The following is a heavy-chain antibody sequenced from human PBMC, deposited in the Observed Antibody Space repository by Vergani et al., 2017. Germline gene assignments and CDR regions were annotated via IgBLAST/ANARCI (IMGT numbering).Heavy chain of an antibody. CDR3: ARDKCGFPYSSSCPRGGFDY. Sequence: QVQLQESGPGLVKPSETLSLTCAVSGYSISSGYYWGWIRQPPGKGLEWIGSIYHSGSTYYNPSLKSRVTISVDTSKNQFSLKLSSVTAADTAGYYCARDKCGFPYSSSCPRGGFDYWGQGTLVTVSS. J-gene: IGHJ4*02. D-gene: IGHD6-13*01. CDR2: IYHSGST. CDR1: GYSISSGYY. V-gene: IGHV4-38-2*02.